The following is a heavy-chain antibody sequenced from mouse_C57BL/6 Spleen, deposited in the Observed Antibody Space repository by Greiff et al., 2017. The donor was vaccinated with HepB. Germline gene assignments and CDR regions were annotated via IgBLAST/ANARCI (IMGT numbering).Heavy chain of an antibody. Sequence: VQLVESGAELARPGASVKMSCKASGYTFTSYTMHWVKQRPGQGLEWIGYINPSSGYTKYNQKFKDKATLTADKSSSTAYMQLSSLTSEDSAVYYCARSPGFAYWGQGTLVTVSA. CDR3: ARSPGFAY. CDR1: GYTFTSYT. J-gene: IGHJ3*01. V-gene: IGHV1-4*01. CDR2: INPSSGYT.